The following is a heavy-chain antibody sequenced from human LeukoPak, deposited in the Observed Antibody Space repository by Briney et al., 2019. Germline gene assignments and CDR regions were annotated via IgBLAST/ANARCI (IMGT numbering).Heavy chain of an antibody. CDR3: ARHGHYMLYSGHPVCDY. CDR1: GCSYSGSPYY. V-gene: IGHV4-39*01. J-gene: IGHJ4*02. Sequence: PSETLSLTCTVSGCSYSGSPYYCAWFRQPPGKGLEWIGSIYYSGSTYYSPSPSLKSRVTISVDTSKTQFSLKLSSVTAADTAVYYCARHGHYMLYSGHPVCDYWGQGTLVTVSS. CDR2: IYYSGST. D-gene: IGHD5-12*01.